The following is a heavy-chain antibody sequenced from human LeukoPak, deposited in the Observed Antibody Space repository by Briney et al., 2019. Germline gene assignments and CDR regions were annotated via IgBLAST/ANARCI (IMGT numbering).Heavy chain of an antibody. Sequence: PSETLSLTCAVHGGSSSGYYWTWIRQTPEKGLEWIGEMNPSGSTNYNPSLKSQVTISVDTSKNQFSLELSSVTAADTAVYYCARGRQDVTMIVVVMTAVSYYLDVWGKGTTVTVS. CDR3: ARGRQDVTMIVVVMTAVSYYLDV. CDR1: GGSSSGYY. J-gene: IGHJ6*03. CDR2: MNPSGST. V-gene: IGHV4-34*01. D-gene: IGHD3-22*01.